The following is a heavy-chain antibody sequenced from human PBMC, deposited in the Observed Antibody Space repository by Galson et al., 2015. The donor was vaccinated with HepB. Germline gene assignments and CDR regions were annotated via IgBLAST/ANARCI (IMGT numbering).Heavy chain of an antibody. V-gene: IGHV3-7*03. J-gene: IGHJ4*02. CDR3: ARDLPPRIVGATRVY. CDR1: GFTFSSYW. D-gene: IGHD1-26*01. Sequence: SLRLSCAASGFTFSSYWMSWVRQAPGKGLEWVANIKQDGSEKYYVVSVKGRFTISRDNAKNSLYLQMNSLRAEDTAVYYCARDLPPRIVGATRVYWGQGTLVTVSS. CDR2: IKQDGSEK.